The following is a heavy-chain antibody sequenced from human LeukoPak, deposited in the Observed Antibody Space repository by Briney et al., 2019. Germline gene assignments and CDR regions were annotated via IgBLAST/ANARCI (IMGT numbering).Heavy chain of an antibody. CDR1: GYTFSSYA. D-gene: IGHD2-2*02. CDR3: ARSFVVVPGAIDWFDP. CDR2: INTNTGNP. J-gene: IGHJ5*02. V-gene: IGHV7-4-1*02. Sequence: VASVKVSCKASGYTFSSYAMNWVRQSPGQGLEWMGWINTNTGNPVYAQGFTGRFVFSLDTLVRTAYLQINSLKAEDTAVYYCARSFVVVPGAIDWFDPWGQGTLVTVSS.